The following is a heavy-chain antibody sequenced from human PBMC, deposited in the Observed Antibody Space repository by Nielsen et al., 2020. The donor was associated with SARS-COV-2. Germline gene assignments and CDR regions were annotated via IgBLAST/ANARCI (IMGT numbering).Heavy chain of an antibody. D-gene: IGHD5/OR15-5a*01. V-gene: IGHV3-48*02. J-gene: IGHJ6*03. CDR1: GFALSADG. CDR3: AKELEVCCHYMDV. Sequence: GGSLRLSCTASGFALSADGMDWVRQVPGRGLEWLAHIRMSDGATQYADSVRGRFTISRDNAKNSLYLQMNSLRDEDTAVYFCAKELEVCCHYMDVWGKGTTVTVSS. CDR2: IRMSDGAT.